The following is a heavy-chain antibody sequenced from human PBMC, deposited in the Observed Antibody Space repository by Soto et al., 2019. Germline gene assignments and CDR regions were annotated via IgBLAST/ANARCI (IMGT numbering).Heavy chain of an antibody. D-gene: IGHD3-3*01. CDR3: ARAGYEKMWFDP. CDR1: GYTFTSYY. CDR2: INPSGGST. Sequence: ASVKVSCKASGYTFTSYYMHWVRQAPGQGLEWMGIINPSGGSTSYAQKFQGRVTMTTDTSTSTAYMELRSLRSDDTAVYYCARAGYEKMWFDPWGQGTLVTVSS. V-gene: IGHV1-46*01. J-gene: IGHJ5*02.